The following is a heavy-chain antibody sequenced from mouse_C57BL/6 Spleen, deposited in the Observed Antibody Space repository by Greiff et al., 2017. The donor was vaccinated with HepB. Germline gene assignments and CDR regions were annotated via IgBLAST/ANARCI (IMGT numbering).Heavy chain of an antibody. CDR1: GFTFSDAW. CDR2: IRNKANNHAT. Sequence: EVQLQQSGGGLVQPGGSMKLSCAASGFTFSDAWMDWVRQSPEKGLEWVAEIRNKANNHATYYAESVKGRFTISRDDYKSSVYLQMNSLIAEDTGIYYCTRLYSNYVGYFDVWGTGTTVTVSS. V-gene: IGHV6-6*01. CDR3: TRLYSNYVGYFDV. J-gene: IGHJ1*03. D-gene: IGHD2-5*01.